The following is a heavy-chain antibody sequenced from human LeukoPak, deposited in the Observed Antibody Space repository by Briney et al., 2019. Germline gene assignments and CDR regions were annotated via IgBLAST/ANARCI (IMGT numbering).Heavy chain of an antibody. Sequence: ASVKVSCNASGYTFTGYYMHWVRQAPGQGLEWMGWINPNSGGTNYAQKFQGTVTMTRDTSISTAYMELSRLRSDDTAVYYCARKRGVVISGLGYWGQGTLVTVSS. J-gene: IGHJ4*02. D-gene: IGHD3-3*01. V-gene: IGHV1-2*02. CDR1: GYTFTGYY. CDR3: ARKRGVVISGLGY. CDR2: INPNSGGT.